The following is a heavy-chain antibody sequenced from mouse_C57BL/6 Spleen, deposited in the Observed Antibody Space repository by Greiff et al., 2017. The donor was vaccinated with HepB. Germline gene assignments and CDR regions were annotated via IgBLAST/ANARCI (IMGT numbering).Heavy chain of an antibody. CDR3: ATAQATAWFAY. CDR1: GYTFTDYY. CDR2: IYPGSGNT. Sequence: VQVVESGAELVRPGASVKLSCKASGYTFTDYYINWVKQRPGQGLEWIARIYPGSGNTYYNEKFKGKATLTAEKSSSTAYMQLSSLTSEDSAVYFCATAQATAWFAYWGQGTLVTVSA. J-gene: IGHJ3*01. V-gene: IGHV1-76*01. D-gene: IGHD3-2*02.